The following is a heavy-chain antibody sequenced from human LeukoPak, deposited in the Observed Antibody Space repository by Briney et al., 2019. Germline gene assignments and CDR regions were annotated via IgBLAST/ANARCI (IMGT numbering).Heavy chain of an antibody. CDR3: ARDLGIVGATPPLYYMAV. D-gene: IGHD1-26*01. Sequence: ASVKVSCKASGYTFTSYGISWVRQAPGQGLEWMGWISAYNGHANYAQKLQGRVTMTTDTSTSTAYMELRSLRSDDTAVYYCARDLGIVGATPPLYYMAVWGKGTTVTVSS. J-gene: IGHJ6*03. CDR1: GYTFTSYG. V-gene: IGHV1-18*01. CDR2: ISAYNGHA.